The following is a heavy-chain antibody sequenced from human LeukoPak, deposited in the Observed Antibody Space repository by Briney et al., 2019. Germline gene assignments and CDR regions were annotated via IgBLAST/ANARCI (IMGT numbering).Heavy chain of an antibody. CDR2: IRSKAYGGTT. CDR1: GFTFGDYA. Sequence: PGGSLRLSCTASGFTFGDYAMSWVRQAPGKGLEWVGFIRSKAYGGTTEYAASVKGRFTISRDDSKSIAYLQMNSLKTEDTAVYYCTRGDYYVDYWGQGTLVTVSS. J-gene: IGHJ4*02. D-gene: IGHD3-10*01. V-gene: IGHV3-49*04. CDR3: TRGDYYVDY.